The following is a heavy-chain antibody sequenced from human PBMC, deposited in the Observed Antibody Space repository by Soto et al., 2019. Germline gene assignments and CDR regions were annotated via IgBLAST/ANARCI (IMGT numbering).Heavy chain of an antibody. Sequence: QVQLVQSGAEVKKPGASVKVSCKASGYTFTSYGISWVRQAPGQGLEWMGWISAYNGNTNYAQKREXXXTXXTETSTSTAYMELRSLRSDDTAVYYCARDPPPMDVWGQGTTVTVSS. CDR3: ARDPPPMDV. CDR2: ISAYNGNT. V-gene: IGHV1-18*01. J-gene: IGHJ6*02. CDR1: GYTFTSYG.